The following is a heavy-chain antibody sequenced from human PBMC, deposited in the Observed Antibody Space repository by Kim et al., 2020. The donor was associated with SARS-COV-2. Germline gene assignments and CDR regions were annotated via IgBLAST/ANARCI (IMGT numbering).Heavy chain of an antibody. Sequence: GGSLRLSCAASGFTFSSYGMHWVRQAPGKGLEWVAVIWYDGSNKYYADSVKGRFTISRDNSKNTLYLQMNSLRAEDTAVYYCARSRSSSKHSSIDYWGQGTLVTVSS. D-gene: IGHD6-13*01. V-gene: IGHV3-33*01. J-gene: IGHJ4*02. CDR1: GFTFSSYG. CDR2: IWYDGSNK. CDR3: ARSRSSSKHSSIDY.